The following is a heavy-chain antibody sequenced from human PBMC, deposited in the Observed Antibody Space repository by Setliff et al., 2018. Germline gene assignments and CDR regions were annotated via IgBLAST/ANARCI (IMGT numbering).Heavy chain of an antibody. CDR1: GFTFNKYW. Sequence: PGGSLRLSCAASGFTFNKYWMTWVRQAPGKGLEWVANIDPDGIGKYYIDSVRGRFTISRDNAQNTLYLHMNNLRAEDTAVYYCARRIQVGNHYFDYWGQGTLVTVSS. V-gene: IGHV3-7*01. J-gene: IGHJ4*02. CDR3: ARRIQVGNHYFDY. D-gene: IGHD1-26*01. CDR2: IDPDGIGK.